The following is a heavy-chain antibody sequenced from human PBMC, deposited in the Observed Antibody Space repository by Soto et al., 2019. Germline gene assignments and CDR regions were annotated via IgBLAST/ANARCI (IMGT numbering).Heavy chain of an antibody. J-gene: IGHJ6*02. Sequence: ASVKVSCKVSGYTFTSYGISWVRRAPGQGLEWMGWISAYNGNTNYAQKLQGRVTMTTDTSTSTAYMELRSLRSDDTAVYYCARDCSSTSCYPYYYYGMDVWGQGTTVTVSS. D-gene: IGHD2-2*01. CDR3: ARDCSSTSCYPYYYYGMDV. CDR1: GYTFTSYG. CDR2: ISAYNGNT. V-gene: IGHV1-18*04.